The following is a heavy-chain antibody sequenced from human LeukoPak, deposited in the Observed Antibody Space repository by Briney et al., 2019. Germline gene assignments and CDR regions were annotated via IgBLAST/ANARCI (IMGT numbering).Heavy chain of an antibody. J-gene: IGHJ4*02. CDR2: ISGSGGST. V-gene: IGHV3-23*01. CDR1: GFTFSSYA. D-gene: IGHD2-2*01. Sequence: GSLRLSCAASGFTFSSYAMSWVRQAPGKGLEWVSAISGSGGSTYYADSVKGRFTISRDNSKNTLYLQMNSLRAEDTAVYYCAKSATNCSSTSCYFAPFNYWGQGTLVTVSS. CDR3: AKSATNCSSTSCYFAPFNY.